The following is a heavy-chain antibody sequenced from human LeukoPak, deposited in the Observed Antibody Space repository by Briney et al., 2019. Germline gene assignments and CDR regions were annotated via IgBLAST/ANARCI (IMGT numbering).Heavy chain of an antibody. D-gene: IGHD4-23*01. CDR3: ARGDYGGYVGDY. J-gene: IGHJ4*02. Sequence: SQTLSLTCTVSGGSISSGGYYWSWIRQPPGKGLEWIGYIYHSGSTYYNPSLKSRVTISVDRSKNQFSLKLSSVTAADTAVYYCARGDYGGYVGDYWGQGTLVTVSS. CDR2: IYHSGST. V-gene: IGHV4-30-2*01. CDR1: GGSISSGGYY.